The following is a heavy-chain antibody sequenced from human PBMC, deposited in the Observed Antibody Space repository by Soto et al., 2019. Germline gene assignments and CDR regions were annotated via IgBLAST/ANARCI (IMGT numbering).Heavy chain of an antibody. D-gene: IGHD3-22*01. CDR3: ARGRTLHYYDSSGYYHPPDAFDI. Sequence: ASVKVSCKASGYTFTSYDINWVRQATGQGLEWMGWMNPNSGNTGYAQKFQGRVTMTRNTSISTAYMELSSLRSEDTAVYYCARGRTLHYYDSSGYYHPPDAFDIWGQGTMVTVS. J-gene: IGHJ3*02. CDR2: MNPNSGNT. CDR1: GYTFTSYD. V-gene: IGHV1-8*01.